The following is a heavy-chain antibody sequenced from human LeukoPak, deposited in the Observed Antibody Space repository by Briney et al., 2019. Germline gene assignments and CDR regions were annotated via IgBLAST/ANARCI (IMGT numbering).Heavy chain of an antibody. J-gene: IGHJ6*02. CDR3: AREDPQTTVPEGLDV. D-gene: IGHD4-17*01. CDR2: IYYSGTT. V-gene: IGHV4-59*01. CDR1: GGSIGGYY. Sequence: SETLSLTCAVSGGSIGGYYWSWLRQPPGRGLEWIGYIYYSGTTNYNPSLKSRVTISVDTSKNQFSLKLTSVTAADTAVYYCAREDPQTTVPEGLDVWGQGTTVTVSS.